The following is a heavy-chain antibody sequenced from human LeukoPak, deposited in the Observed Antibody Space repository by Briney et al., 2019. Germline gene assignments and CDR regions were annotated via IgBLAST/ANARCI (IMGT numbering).Heavy chain of an antibody. V-gene: IGHV3-33*06. CDR2: IWYDGSNI. D-gene: IGHD3-10*01. CDR1: GFMFSDYG. CDR3: AKEGDRGEALYYYYMDV. J-gene: IGHJ6*03. Sequence: PGRSLRLSCAASGFMFSDYGMHWVRQAPGKGLEWVAAIWYDGSNIFYADSVKGRFPISRDNSKNALYLQMNRLRAEDTADYYCAKEGDRGEALYYYYMDVWGNGTTVTVSS.